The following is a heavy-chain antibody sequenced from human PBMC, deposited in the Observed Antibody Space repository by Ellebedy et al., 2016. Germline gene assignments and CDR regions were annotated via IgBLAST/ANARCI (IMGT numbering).Heavy chain of an antibody. J-gene: IGHJ4*02. CDR2: INPSRGTT. CDR3: ARNRDSGLDY. CDR1: GYTFTSQF. Sequence: ASVKVSXXASGYTFTSQFIHWVRQAPGQGLEWLGMINPSRGTTDYAQKFRGRVTMTRDTSTSTVYMELSSLRSDDTAVYYCARNRDSGLDYWGQGTLVTVSS. D-gene: IGHD5-12*01. V-gene: IGHV1-46*01.